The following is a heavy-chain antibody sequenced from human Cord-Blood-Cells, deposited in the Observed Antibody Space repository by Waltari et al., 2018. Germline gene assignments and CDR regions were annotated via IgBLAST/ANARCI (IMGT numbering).Heavy chain of an antibody. CDR2: IYHSGST. J-gene: IGHJ3*02. CDR3: ASTVQKLHDAFDI. Sequence: QLQLQESGPGLVNTSGTLSLTPAVFLGSTSTSNLWSWFLHPPGKGLEWIGEIYHSGSTNYNPSLKSRVTISVDKSKNQFSLKLSSVTAADTAVYYCASTVQKLHDAFDIWGQGTMVTVSS. CDR1: LGSTSTSNL. V-gene: IGHV4-4*02. D-gene: IGHD4-4*01.